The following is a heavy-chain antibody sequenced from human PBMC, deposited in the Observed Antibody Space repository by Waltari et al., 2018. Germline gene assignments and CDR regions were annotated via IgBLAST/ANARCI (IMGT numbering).Heavy chain of an antibody. Sequence: QMKLQESGPGLVKPSETLSLTCTVSGGFISSSSYYWGWIRQTPGKGLEWIGSIYYSGSTHPNPAPKGRVSIPVDTAKNPFSLKLRSGTAADTAGYYCTRTGDSYVLDAFNIWGQGTTVTVSS. V-gene: IGHV4-39*02. CDR1: GGFISSSSYY. D-gene: IGHD3-16*01. J-gene: IGHJ3*02. CDR2: IYYSGST. CDR3: TRTGDSYVLDAFNI.